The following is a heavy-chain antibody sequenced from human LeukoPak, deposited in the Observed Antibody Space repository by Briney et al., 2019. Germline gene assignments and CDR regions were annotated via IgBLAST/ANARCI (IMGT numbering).Heavy chain of an antibody. V-gene: IGHV4-61*02. J-gene: IGHJ3*02. CDR2: IYTSGST. CDR1: GGSISSGSYY. CDR3: ARDLRAYSSSWYLDPDAFDI. D-gene: IGHD6-13*01. Sequence: SETLSLTCTVSGGSISSGSYYWSWIRQPAGKGLEWIGRIYTSGSTNYNPSLKSRVTISVDTSKNQFSLKLSSVTAADTAVYYCARDLRAYSSSWYLDPDAFDIWGQGTMVTVSS.